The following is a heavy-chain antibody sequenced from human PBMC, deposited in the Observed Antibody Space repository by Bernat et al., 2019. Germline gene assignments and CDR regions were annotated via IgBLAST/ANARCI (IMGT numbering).Heavy chain of an antibody. CDR2: INGDGGGT. Sequence: EVQLVESGGGLIQPGGSLTLSRVASGFTFSSNYMYWVRQAPGKGLMCVSRINGDGGGTNYADSVKGRFTVSRDNAKNTLYLQMDNLRAEDTAIYYCARLDCSSTTCYDNWGQGTLVTVSS. CDR3: ARLDCSSTTCYDN. CDR1: GFTFSSNY. J-gene: IGHJ4*02. D-gene: IGHD2-2*01. V-gene: IGHV3-74*01.